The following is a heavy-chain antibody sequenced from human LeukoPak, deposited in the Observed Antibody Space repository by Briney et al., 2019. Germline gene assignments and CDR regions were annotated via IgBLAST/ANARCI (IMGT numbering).Heavy chain of an antibody. V-gene: IGHV3-7*01. D-gene: IGHD1-14*01. CDR2: IKQDGSEK. Sequence: GGSLRLSCAASGFTFSSYSMNWLRQAPGKGLEWVANIKQDGSEKYYVDSVKGRFTISRDNVKNSLYLQMNSLRAEDAGVYYCAKEGAYPIITYDTWGQGTLVTVSS. CDR3: AKEGAYPIITYDT. CDR1: GFTFSSYS. J-gene: IGHJ5*02.